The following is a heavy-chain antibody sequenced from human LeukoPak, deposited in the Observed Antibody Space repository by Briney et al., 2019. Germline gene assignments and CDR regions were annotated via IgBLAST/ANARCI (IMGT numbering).Heavy chain of an antibody. CDR3: ARCSTVAYYSDY. CDR2: IIPIFGTA. V-gene: IGHV1-69*13. Sequence: SVKVSCKASGGTFSSYAISWVRQAPGQGLEWMGGIIPIFGTANYAQKFQGRVTITADESTSIAYMELSSLRSEDTAVCYCARCSTVAYYSDYWGQGTLVTVSS. J-gene: IGHJ4*02. D-gene: IGHD2-2*01. CDR1: GGTFSSYA.